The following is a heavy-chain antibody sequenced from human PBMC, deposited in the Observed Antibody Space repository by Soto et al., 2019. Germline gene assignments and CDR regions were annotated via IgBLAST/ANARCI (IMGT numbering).Heavy chain of an antibody. J-gene: IGHJ3*02. CDR1: GGSISSYY. V-gene: IGHV4-59*01. CDR2: IYYSGST. CDR3: ARYSGSYYDHDAFDI. Sequence: SETLSLTCTVSGGSISSYYWSWIRQPPGKGLEWIGYIYYSGSTNYNPSLKSRVTISVDTSKNQFSPKLSSVTAADTAVYYCARYSGSYYDHDAFDIWGQGTMVTVSS. D-gene: IGHD1-26*01.